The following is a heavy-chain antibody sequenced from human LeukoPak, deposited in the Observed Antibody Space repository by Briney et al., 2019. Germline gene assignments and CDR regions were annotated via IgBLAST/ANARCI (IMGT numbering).Heavy chain of an antibody. Sequence: SETLSLTCAVYGGSFSGYYWSWIRQPPGKGLEWIGEINHSGSTNYNPSLKSRVTISVDTSKNQFSLKLSSVTAADTAVYYCARATRGGAFDIWGQGTMVTVSS. J-gene: IGHJ3*02. V-gene: IGHV4-34*01. CDR2: INHSGST. D-gene: IGHD1-26*01. CDR1: GGSFSGYY. CDR3: ARATRGGAFDI.